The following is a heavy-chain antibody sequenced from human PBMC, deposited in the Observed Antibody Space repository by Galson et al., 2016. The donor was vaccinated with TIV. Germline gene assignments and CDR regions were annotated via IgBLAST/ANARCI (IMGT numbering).Heavy chain of an antibody. CDR2: ISSAGINE. D-gene: IGHD5-24*01. Sequence: SLRLSCAASGFTFSSYSIHWVRQAPGKGLEWVAVISSAGINEYYAGSVKGRFTISRDNSENTLYLRLNNLRPEDTAFYYCVREGPDSYNPYFDYWGQGTLVTVSS. V-gene: IGHV3-30*04. CDR3: VREGPDSYNPYFDY. J-gene: IGHJ4*02. CDR1: GFTFSSYS.